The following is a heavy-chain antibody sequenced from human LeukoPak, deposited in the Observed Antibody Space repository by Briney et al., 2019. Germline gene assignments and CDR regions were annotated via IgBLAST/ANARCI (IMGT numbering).Heavy chain of an antibody. J-gene: IGHJ5*02. V-gene: IGHV1-46*01. CDR2: INPQGDIT. Sequence: ASVKVSCKTSGYTFAKYLIHWVRQAPGQGLEWMGTINPQGDITNYAQRFQGRITLTEDTPTSTVYMELSSLTSEDTAVYYCARPSYCVADNCGYWLDPWGPGTLVTVSS. D-gene: IGHD2-21*01. CDR1: GYTFAKYL. CDR3: ARPSYCVADNCGYWLDP.